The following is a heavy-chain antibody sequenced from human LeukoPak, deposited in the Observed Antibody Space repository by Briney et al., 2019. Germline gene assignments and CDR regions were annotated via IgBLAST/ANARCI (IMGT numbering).Heavy chain of an antibody. D-gene: IGHD1-26*01. J-gene: IGHJ4*02. CDR1: GFSFSDSA. CDR2: IRSQSYSYAT. CDR3: ARSHSGSKGEIDY. Sequence: GGSLRLSCAASGFSFSDSAMHWVRQASGKGLEWVGRIRSQSYSYATAYAASVKGRFTIYRDNSKNTLYLQMNSLRAEDTAVYYCARSHSGSKGEIDYWGQGTLVTVSS. V-gene: IGHV3-73*01.